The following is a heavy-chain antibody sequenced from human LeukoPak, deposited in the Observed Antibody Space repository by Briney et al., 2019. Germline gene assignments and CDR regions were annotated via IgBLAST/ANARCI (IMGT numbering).Heavy chain of an antibody. Sequence: ASVKVSCKASGYTFNNYDINWVRQAPGQGLEWMGWMNPNSGNTGYAQKFQGRVTITRNTSISTAYMELSSLRSEDTAVYYCARTVTTTYYYYYMDVWGKGTTVTVSS. D-gene: IGHD4-11*01. CDR1: GYTFNNYD. CDR3: ARTVTTTYYYYYMDV. J-gene: IGHJ6*03. V-gene: IGHV1-8*01. CDR2: MNPNSGNT.